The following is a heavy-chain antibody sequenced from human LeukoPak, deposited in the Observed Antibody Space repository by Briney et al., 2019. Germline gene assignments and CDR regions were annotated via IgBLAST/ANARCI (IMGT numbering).Heavy chain of an antibody. CDR2: ISYDGGST. CDR1: GFTFSTYA. D-gene: IGHD6-6*01. Sequence: PGGSLRLSCAASGFTFSTYAMHWVRQAPGKGLEWVAIISYDGGSTSYADSVKGRFTISRDNSKNTLYLQMSSLRTEDTAVYYCAKIGGSSSYYCDFGGRGTRVSV. J-gene: IGHJ4*02. V-gene: IGHV3-30*18. CDR3: AKIGGSSSYYCDF.